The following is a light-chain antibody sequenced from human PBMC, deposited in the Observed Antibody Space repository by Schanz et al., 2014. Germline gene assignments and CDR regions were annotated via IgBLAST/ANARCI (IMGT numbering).Light chain of an antibody. Sequence: SYELTQPPSVSVAPGQTASITCGGNKITSKSVHWYQQKPGQAPVVVVYDDSDRPSGIPERFSGSNSGNTATLTISSVEAGDEDDYYCQVWDTSSDQFGGGTKLTVL. CDR3: QVWDTSSDQ. CDR1: KITSKS. CDR2: DDS. J-gene: IGLJ3*02. V-gene: IGLV3-21*02.